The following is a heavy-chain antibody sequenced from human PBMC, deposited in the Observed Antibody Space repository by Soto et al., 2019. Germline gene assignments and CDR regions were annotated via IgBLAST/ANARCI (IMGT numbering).Heavy chain of an antibody. CDR2: INYSGST. V-gene: IGHV4-34*01. CDR1: GGSFSGYY. J-gene: IGHJ5*02. CDR3: ARAPGNRLRQYNWFDP. D-gene: IGHD5-12*01. Sequence: SSETLSLTCAVYGGSFSGYYWSWIRQPPGRGLEWIGEINYSGSTNYNPSLKSRVTISVDTSRNQFSLKLTSVTAADTAVYYCARAPGNRLRQYNWFDPWGQGTLVTVSS.